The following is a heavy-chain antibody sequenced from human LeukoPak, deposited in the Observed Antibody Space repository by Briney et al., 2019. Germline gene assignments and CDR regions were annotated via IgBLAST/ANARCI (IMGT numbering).Heavy chain of an antibody. V-gene: IGHV3-48*01. Sequence: GGSLRLSCAASGFTFSTYPMNWVRQAPGKGLEWISHIRDSGSTYYADSVRGRFTISRDNAKSSLYLQLSSLRAEGTAVYYCASDHDFAFDNWGQGTLVTVSS. CDR3: ASDHDFAFDN. J-gene: IGHJ4*02. CDR1: GFTFSTYP. CDR2: IRDSGST. D-gene: IGHD2-21*02.